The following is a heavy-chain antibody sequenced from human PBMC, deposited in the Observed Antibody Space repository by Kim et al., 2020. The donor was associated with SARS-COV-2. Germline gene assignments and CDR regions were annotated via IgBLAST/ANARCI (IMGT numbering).Heavy chain of an antibody. Sequence: ASVKVSCKASGYTFTSYGISWVRQAPGQGLEWMGWISAYNGNTNYAQKLQGRVTMTTDTSTSTAYMELRSLRSDDTAVYYCARSRDYGDYLSGTYYYYYGMDVWGQGTTVTVSS. CDR3: ARSRDYGDYLSGTYYYYYGMDV. CDR2: ISAYNGNT. J-gene: IGHJ6*02. CDR1: GYTFTSYG. D-gene: IGHD4-17*01. V-gene: IGHV1-18*01.